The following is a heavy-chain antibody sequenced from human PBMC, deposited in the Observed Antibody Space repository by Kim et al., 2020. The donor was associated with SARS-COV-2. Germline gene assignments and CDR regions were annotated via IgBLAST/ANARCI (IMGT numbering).Heavy chain of an antibody. V-gene: IGHV3-21*01. Sequence: GGSLRLSCAASGFTFSSYSMNWVRQAPGKGLEWVSSISSSSSYIYYADSVKGRFTISRDNAKNSLYLQMNSLRAEDTAVYYCAREDEWITPSAQFDYWGQGTLVTVSS. J-gene: IGHJ4*02. CDR3: AREDEWITPSAQFDY. CDR2: ISSSSSYI. CDR1: GFTFSSYS. D-gene: IGHD1-20*01.